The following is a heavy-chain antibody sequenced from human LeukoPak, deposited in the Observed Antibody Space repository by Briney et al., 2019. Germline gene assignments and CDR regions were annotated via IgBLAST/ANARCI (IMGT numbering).Heavy chain of an antibody. Sequence: GGSLRLSCEASGFTFSSYAMSWVRQAPGKGLEWVSAISGSGGSTYYADSVKGRFTISRDNSQNTLYLQMNSLRAEDTAVYYCAKDAGYSYGSRGFYFDYWGQGTLVTVSS. CDR3: AKDAGYSYGSRGFYFDY. D-gene: IGHD5-18*01. CDR1: GFTFSSYA. J-gene: IGHJ4*02. CDR2: ISGSGGST. V-gene: IGHV3-23*01.